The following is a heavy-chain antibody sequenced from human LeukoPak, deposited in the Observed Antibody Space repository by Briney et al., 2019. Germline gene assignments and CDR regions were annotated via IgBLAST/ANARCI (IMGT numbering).Heavy chain of an antibody. J-gene: IGHJ4*02. Sequence: SETLSLTCTVSGGSMSHHWSWIRQSPGKGLEWIGYISHTASTNYNPSLRSRVTISADTSKNHFSLKLTSVTAADTAVYYCARDQTYSGSGIYTYFDYWGQGILVTVSS. V-gene: IGHV4-59*11. CDR3: ARDQTYSGSGIYTYFDY. CDR2: ISHTAST. D-gene: IGHD3-10*01. CDR1: GGSMSHH.